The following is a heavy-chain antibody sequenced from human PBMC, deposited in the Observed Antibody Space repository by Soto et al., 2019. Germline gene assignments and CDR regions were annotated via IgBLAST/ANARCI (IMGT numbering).Heavy chain of an antibody. CDR1: GGTFSSYA. V-gene: IGHV1-69*13. CDR3: ARPASEYYYDSSGYSFDC. Sequence: SVKVSCKASGGTFSSYAISWVRQAPGQGLEWMGGIIPIFGTANYAQKFQGRVTITADESTSTAYMKLSSLRSEDTAVYYCARPASEYYYDSSGYSFDCWGPGTLLTVSS. CDR2: IIPIFGTA. D-gene: IGHD3-22*01. J-gene: IGHJ4*02.